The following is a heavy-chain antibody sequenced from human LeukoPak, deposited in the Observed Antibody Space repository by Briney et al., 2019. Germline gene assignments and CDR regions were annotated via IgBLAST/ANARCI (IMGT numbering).Heavy chain of an antibody. CDR3: ARSSIVVVPAATGYYMDV. D-gene: IGHD2-2*01. J-gene: IGHJ6*03. CDR1: GGSISSYY. Sequence: SETLSLTCTVSGGSISSYYWSWIRQPAGKGLEWIGCIYTSGSTNYNPSLKSRVTMSVDTSKNQFSLKLSSVTAADTAVYYCARSSIVVVPAATGYYMDVWGKGTTVTVSS. V-gene: IGHV4-4*07. CDR2: IYTSGST.